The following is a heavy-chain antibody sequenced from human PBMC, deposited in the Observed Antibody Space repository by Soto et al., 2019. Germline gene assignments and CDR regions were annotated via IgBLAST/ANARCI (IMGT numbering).Heavy chain of an antibody. J-gene: IGHJ2*01. CDR3: ARFNWYFDL. CDR1: GGSISSYY. CDR2: IYYSGST. Sequence: QVQLQESGPGLVKPSETLSLTCTVSGGSISSYYWSWIRQPPGKGLEWIGYIYYSGSTNYKPSLTRRLTISLDTSKNQFSLKLSSVTAADTAVYYCARFNWYFDLWGRGTLVTVSS. V-gene: IGHV4-59*08.